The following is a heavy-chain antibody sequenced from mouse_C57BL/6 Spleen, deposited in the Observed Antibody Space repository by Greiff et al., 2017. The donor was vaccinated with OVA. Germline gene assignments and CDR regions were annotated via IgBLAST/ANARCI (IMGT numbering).Heavy chain of an antibody. CDR3: ARGDSSGYVRFAY. D-gene: IGHD3-2*02. CDR2: IHPNSGST. CDR1: GYTFTSYW. Sequence: QVQLQQPGAELVKPGASVKLSCKASGYTFTSYWMHWVKQRPGQGLEWLGMIHPNSGSTNYNEKFKSKATLTVDKSSSTAYMQLSSLTSEDSAVYYCARGDSSGYVRFAYWGQGTLVTVSA. J-gene: IGHJ3*01. V-gene: IGHV1-64*01.